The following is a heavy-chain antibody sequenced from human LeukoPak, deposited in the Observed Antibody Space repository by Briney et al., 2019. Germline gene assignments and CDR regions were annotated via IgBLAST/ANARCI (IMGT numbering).Heavy chain of an antibody. J-gene: IGHJ3*02. V-gene: IGHV4-59*08. CDR2: IYYSGST. CDR1: GGSISSYY. Sequence: PSETLSLTCTVSGGSISSYYWSWIRQPPGKGLEWIGYIYYSGSTNYNPSLKSRVTISVDTSKNQFSLKLSSVTAADTAVYYCARRSYDSSGYYFDAFDIWGQGTMVTVSS. D-gene: IGHD3-22*01. CDR3: ARRSYDSSGYYFDAFDI.